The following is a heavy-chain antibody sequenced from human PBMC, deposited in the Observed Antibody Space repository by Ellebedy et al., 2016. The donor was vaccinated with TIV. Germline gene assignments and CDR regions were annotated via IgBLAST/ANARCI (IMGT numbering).Heavy chain of an antibody. V-gene: IGHV3-23*02. CDR3: ARDLVYWTNGVCPPVGMDV. CDR1: GFTFSRYA. D-gene: IGHD2-8*01. Sequence: PGGSLRLSCAASGFTFSRYAMSWVRLAPGKGLEWVSSSGGGGSLFYRASVKGRFTISRDNSKETLYLQMSSLRAEETAVYYCARDLVYWTNGVCPPVGMDVWGQGTTVTVSS. J-gene: IGHJ6*02. CDR2: SGGGGSL.